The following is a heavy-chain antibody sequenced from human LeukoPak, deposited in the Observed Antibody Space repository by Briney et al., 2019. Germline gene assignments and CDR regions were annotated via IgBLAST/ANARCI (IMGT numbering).Heavy chain of an antibody. J-gene: IGHJ3*02. Sequence: GGSLRLSCAASGFTFSSYGMSWVRQAPGKGLEWVSAISGSGGSTYYADSVKGRFTISRDNSKNTLYLQMNSLRAEDTAVYYCAKDKTVVTNAFDIWGQGTMVTVSS. CDR2: ISGSGGST. D-gene: IGHD4-23*01. CDR1: GFTFSSYG. V-gene: IGHV3-23*01. CDR3: AKDKTVVTNAFDI.